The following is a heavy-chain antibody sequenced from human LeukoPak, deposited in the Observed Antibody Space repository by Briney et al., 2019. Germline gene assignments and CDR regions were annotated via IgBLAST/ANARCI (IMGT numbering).Heavy chain of an antibody. V-gene: IGHV4-34*01. CDR2: INHSGST. D-gene: IGHD4-11*01. J-gene: IGHJ4*02. CDR1: GGSFSGYY. CDR3: AREGDYSNYRRTSTLDY. Sequence: PLETLSLTCAVYGGSFSGYYWSWIRQPPGKGLEWIGEINHSGSTNYNPSLKSRVTISVDTSKNQFSLKLSSVTAADTAVYYCAREGDYSNYRRTSTLDYWGQGTLVTVSS.